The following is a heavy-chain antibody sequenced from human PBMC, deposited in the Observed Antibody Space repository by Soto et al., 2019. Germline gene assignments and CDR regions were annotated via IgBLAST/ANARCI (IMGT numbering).Heavy chain of an antibody. D-gene: IGHD1-26*01. V-gene: IGHV3-21*04. CDR3: VRDFYRIGGATADAFDL. CDR2: ISATSTYI. CDR1: GFTFSTYC. Sequence: EVQLVESGGGLVKAGGSLRLSCAASGFTFSTYCMNWVRQAPGKGLEWVSSISATSTYIYYADSVKGRFSVSRDNAKNSLYLQINSLRAEDTAMYYCVRDFYRIGGATADAFDLWGQGTMVTVSS. J-gene: IGHJ3*01.